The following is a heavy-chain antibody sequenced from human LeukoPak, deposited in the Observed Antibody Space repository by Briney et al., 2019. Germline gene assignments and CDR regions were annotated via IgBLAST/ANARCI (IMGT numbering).Heavy chain of an antibody. CDR1: GFTFSSYS. Sequence: GGSLRLSCAASGFTFSSYSMNWVRQAPGKGLEWVSSISSSSSYIYYAGSVKGRFTISRDNAKNSLYLQMNSLRAEDTAVYYCAGVVPDSGSYYWGQGTLVTVSS. CDR3: AGVVPDSGSYY. J-gene: IGHJ4*02. V-gene: IGHV3-21*01. CDR2: ISSSSSYI. D-gene: IGHD3-10*01.